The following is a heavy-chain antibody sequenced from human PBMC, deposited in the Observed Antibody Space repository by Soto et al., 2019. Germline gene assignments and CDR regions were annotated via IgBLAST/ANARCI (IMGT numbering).Heavy chain of an antibody. CDR3: SRRRRTAVTIDY. V-gene: IGHV4-34*01. CDR1: GGSFSGYY. Sequence: QVQLQQWGAGLLKPSETLSLTCAVYGGSFSGYYWSWIRQPPGKGLEWIGEINHSGSTNYNPSLQSRVTTSVDTSKNQFPLKLSSVTAADTAVYYCSRRRRTAVTIDYWGQGTLVTVSS. J-gene: IGHJ4*02. CDR2: INHSGST. D-gene: IGHD4-17*01.